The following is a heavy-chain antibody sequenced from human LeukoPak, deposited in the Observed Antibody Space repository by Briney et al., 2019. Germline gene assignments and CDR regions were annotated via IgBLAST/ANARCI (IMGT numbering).Heavy chain of an antibody. CDR1: GFTFSSYE. J-gene: IGHJ4*02. CDR3: TADDYGDLWDTSY. Sequence: PGGSLRLSCAASGFTFSSYEMNWVRQAPGKGLEWVSYISSSGSTIYYADSVKGRFTISRDNAKNSLYLQMNSLKTEDTAVYYCTADDYGDLWDTSYWGQGTLVTVSS. D-gene: IGHD4-17*01. V-gene: IGHV3-48*03. CDR2: ISSSGSTI.